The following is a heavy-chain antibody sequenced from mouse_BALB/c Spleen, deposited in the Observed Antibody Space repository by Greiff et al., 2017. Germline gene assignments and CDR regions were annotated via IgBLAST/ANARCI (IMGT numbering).Heavy chain of an antibody. V-gene: IGHV1-7*01. Sequence: QVHVKQSGAELAKPGASVKMSCKASGYTFTSYWMHWVKQRPGQGLEWIGYINPSTGYTEYNQKFKDKATLTADKSSSTAYMQLSSLTSEDSAVYYCAPYGNYGGAMDYWGQGTSVTVSS. D-gene: IGHD2-1*01. CDR2: INPSTGYT. CDR3: APYGNYGGAMDY. CDR1: GYTFTSYW. J-gene: IGHJ4*01.